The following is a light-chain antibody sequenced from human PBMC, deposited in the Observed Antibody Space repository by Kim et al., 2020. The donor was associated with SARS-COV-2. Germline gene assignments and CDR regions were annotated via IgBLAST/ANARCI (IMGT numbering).Light chain of an antibody. Sequence: ESVEDRVTITCRATQGISKFLAWYQQKPGKAPKLLIYAASRLQSGVPSRFSGSGSGTDFTFTISSLQPEDFASYYCQQLNSYPLTFGGGTKVDIK. V-gene: IGKV1-9*01. CDR3: QQLNSYPLT. CDR1: QGISKF. CDR2: AAS. J-gene: IGKJ4*01.